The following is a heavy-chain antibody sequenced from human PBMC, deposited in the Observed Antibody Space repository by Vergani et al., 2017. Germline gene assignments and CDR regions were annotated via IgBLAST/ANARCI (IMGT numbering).Heavy chain of an antibody. Sequence: EVQLVQSGAEVKKPGESLKISCKGSGYSFTSYWIGWVRQMPGKGLEWMGIIYPGDSDTRYSPSFQGQVTISADKSISTAYLQWSSLKASDTAMYYCARGPRARYCSSTSCYFEDYGGQGTLVTVSS. V-gene: IGHV5-51*01. CDR1: GYSFTSYW. CDR2: IYPGDSDT. CDR3: ARGPRARYCSSTSCYFEDY. D-gene: IGHD2-2*01. J-gene: IGHJ4*02.